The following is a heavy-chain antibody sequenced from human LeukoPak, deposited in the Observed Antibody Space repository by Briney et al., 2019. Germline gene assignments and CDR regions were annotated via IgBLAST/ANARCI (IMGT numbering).Heavy chain of an antibody. CDR1: GFTFSSYS. CDR3: AKEGSGSGTYFDS. D-gene: IGHD1-26*01. J-gene: IGHJ4*02. Sequence: GGSLRLSCAASGFTFSSYSVHWVRQAPGKGLEWVAVVSSDGNTKYYADSVKGRFTISRDNSKNTLYLQMNSLRTEDTAVYYCAKEGSGSGTYFDSWGQGTLVRVSS. V-gene: IGHV3-30*04. CDR2: VSSDGNTK.